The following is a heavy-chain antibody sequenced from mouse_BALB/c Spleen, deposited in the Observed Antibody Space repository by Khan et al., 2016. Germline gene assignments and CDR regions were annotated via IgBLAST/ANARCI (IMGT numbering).Heavy chain of an antibody. Sequence: QVQLKQSGPGLVQPSQSLSITCTVSGFSLTSYGVHWVRQSPGKGLEWLGVIWSGGSTDYNAAFISRLSISKDNSKSQVFFKMNSLQADDTAMYYCARNPLYYRNLYFDYWGQGTTLTVSS. V-gene: IGHV2-4-1*01. CDR1: GFSLTSYG. CDR3: ARNPLYYRNLYFDY. J-gene: IGHJ2*01. D-gene: IGHD2-5*01. CDR2: IWSGGST.